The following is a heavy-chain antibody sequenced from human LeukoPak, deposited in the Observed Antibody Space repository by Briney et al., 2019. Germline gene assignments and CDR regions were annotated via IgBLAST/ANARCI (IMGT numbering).Heavy chain of an antibody. CDR3: TRGGGDTTMVTPNYGLDV. V-gene: IGHV4-31*03. D-gene: IGHD5-18*01. Sequence: SETLSLTCTVSGGSISSGGYYWSWIRQHPGKGLEWIGYIYYSGSTYYNPSLKSRLTISLDTSKNQFSLKLSSVTAADTAVYFCTRGGGDTTMVTPNYGLDVWGQGTTVTVSS. J-gene: IGHJ6*02. CDR2: IYYSGST. CDR1: GGSISSGGYY.